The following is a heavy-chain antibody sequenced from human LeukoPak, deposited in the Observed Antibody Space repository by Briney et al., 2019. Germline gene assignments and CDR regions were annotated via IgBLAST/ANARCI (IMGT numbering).Heavy chain of an antibody. CDR2: IYYRGST. CDR3: AREVSSGWYNYFDY. D-gene: IGHD6-19*01. V-gene: IGHV4-59*01. CDR1: GGSISSYY. J-gene: IGHJ4*02. Sequence: SETLSLTCTVSGGSISSYYWSWMRQPPGKGLEWSGYIYYRGSTNYNPSLKSRVTISLDTSKNQFSLKLSSVTAADTAVYYCAREVSSGWYNYFDYWGQGTLVTVSS.